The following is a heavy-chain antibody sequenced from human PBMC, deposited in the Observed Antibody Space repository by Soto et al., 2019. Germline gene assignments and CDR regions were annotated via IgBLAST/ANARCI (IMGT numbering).Heavy chain of an antibody. CDR2: ISNNGNT. V-gene: IGHV4-59*11. CDR1: GASISSPY. D-gene: IGHD2-8*02. Sequence: SETLSLTCTVSGASISSPYWSWVRQPPGRRLEWIGYISNNGNTNYNPSLRSRVTISTDTSKNQVSLKLTSVNAADTAVYYCARGSDSSTVGYWCPGLLVTLSS. J-gene: IGHJ4*02. CDR3: ARGSDSSTVGY.